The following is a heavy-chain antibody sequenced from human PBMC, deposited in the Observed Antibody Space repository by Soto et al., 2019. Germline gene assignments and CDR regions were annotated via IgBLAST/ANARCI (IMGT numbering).Heavy chain of an antibody. CDR3: ARDGNYGSGSGGMDV. J-gene: IGHJ6*02. CDR1: GGTFSSYT. D-gene: IGHD3-10*01. V-gene: IGHV1-69*08. Sequence: QVQLVQSGAEVKKPGSSVKVPCKASGGTFSSYTISWVRQAPGQGLEWMGRIIPILGIANYAQKFQGRVTITADKSTSTAYMERSSLRSEDTAVYYCARDGNYGSGSGGMDVWGQGTTVTVSS. CDR2: IIPILGIA.